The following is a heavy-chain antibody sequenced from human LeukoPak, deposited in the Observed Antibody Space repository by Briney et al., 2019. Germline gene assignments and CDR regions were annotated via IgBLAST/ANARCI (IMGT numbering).Heavy chain of an antibody. CDR1: GGSISSYY. D-gene: IGHD3-22*01. CDR2: IHTSGST. CDR3: ARSSEGRYYYDSSGFSYYYYYMDV. Sequence: SETLSLTCTVSGGSISSYYWNWIRQPAGKGLEWIGRIHTSGSTNYNPSLKSRVTMSVDTSKNKFSLKLSSVTAADTAVYYCARSSEGRYYYDSSGFSYYYYYMDVWGKGTTVTISS. V-gene: IGHV4-4*07. J-gene: IGHJ6*03.